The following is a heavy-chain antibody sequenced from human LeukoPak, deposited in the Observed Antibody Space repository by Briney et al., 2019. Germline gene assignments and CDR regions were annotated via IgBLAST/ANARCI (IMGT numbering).Heavy chain of an antibody. J-gene: IGHJ4*02. D-gene: IGHD6-19*01. CDR3: ARVGLAGPFDY. CDR2: INAGNGNT. Sequence: ASVKVSCKASGYTFTSYAMHWVRQAPGQRLQWMGWINAGNGNTKYSEKFQGRVTITRDTSVSTAYMELSSLRSEDTAVYYCARVGLAGPFDYWGQGTLVTVSS. V-gene: IGHV1-3*01. CDR1: GYTFTSYA.